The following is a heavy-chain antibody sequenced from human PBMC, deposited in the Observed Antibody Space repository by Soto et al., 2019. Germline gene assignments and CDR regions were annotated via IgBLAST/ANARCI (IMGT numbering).Heavy chain of an antibody. CDR2: INPSGGTT. CDR1: GYIFTSHF. CDR3: ARDILVSYSATTGPYFFDY. J-gene: IGHJ4*02. D-gene: IGHD1-26*01. Sequence: QVQLVQSGDEVKKPGSSVKVSCKASGYIFTSHFRHWVRQAAGQGLEWVGMINPSGGTTSYAQKFPGRVTMTRDTSTSTIYMELSSLRSEETAVYYCARDILVSYSATTGPYFFDYGGQGTLVTVSS. V-gene: IGHV1-46*01.